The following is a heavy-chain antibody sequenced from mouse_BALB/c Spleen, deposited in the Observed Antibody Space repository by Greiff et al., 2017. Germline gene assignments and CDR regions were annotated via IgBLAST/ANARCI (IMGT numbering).Heavy chain of an antibody. CDR2: IYPGDGDT. V-gene: IGHV1-82*01. J-gene: IGHJ2*01. D-gene: IGHD1-1*01. Sequence: QVQLQQSGPELVKPGASVKISCKASGYAFSSSWMNWVKQRPGQGLEWIGRIYPGDGDTNYNGKFKGKATLTADKSSSTAYMQLSSLTSVDSAVYFCARCYYGSYFDYWGQGTTLTVSS. CDR3: ARCYYGSYFDY. CDR1: GYAFSSSW.